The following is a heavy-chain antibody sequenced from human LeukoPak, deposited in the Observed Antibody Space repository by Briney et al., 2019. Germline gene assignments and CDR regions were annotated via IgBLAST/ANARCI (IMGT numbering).Heavy chain of an antibody. D-gene: IGHD2-8*01. CDR1: GGSISSTVW. J-gene: IGHJ5*02. CDR3: ATHIVLMVYALAS. CDR2: IYQTGST. Sequence: SETLSLTCDVSGGSISSTVWWSWVRQPPGKGLEWIGEIYQTGSTNYNPSLKSRVTISVDKSKNQFSLTLSSETAADTAVYYCATHIVLMVYALASWGQGTLVTVSS. V-gene: IGHV4-4*02.